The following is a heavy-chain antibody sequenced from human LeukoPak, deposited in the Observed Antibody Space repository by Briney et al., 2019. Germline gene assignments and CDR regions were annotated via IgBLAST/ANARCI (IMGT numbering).Heavy chain of an antibody. J-gene: IGHJ4*02. D-gene: IGHD1-26*01. CDR3: ARESLKVVGATGY. CDR1: GGTFSSYA. V-gene: IGHV1-2*02. CDR2: INPNSGGT. Sequence: ASVKVSCKASGGTFSSYAISWVRQAPGQGLEWMGWINPNSGGTNYAQKFQGRVTMTRDTSISTAYMELSRLRSDDTAVYYCARESLKVVGATGYWGQGTLVTVSS.